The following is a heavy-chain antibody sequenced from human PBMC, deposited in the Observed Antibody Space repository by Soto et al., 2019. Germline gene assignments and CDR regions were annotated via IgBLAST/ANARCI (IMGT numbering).Heavy chain of an antibody. V-gene: IGHV3-21*06. Sequence: GGSLRLSCVVSGITFNTYSMNWVRQVPGKGLEWVSIISSSSRYIFYADSVKGRFTISRDNAKNLLFLQMNSLRAEDTALYYCATGIAVAGTRWGDGKGDCWGQGTLVTVSS. CDR3: ATGIAVAGTRWGDGKGDC. D-gene: IGHD6-19*01. CDR1: GITFNTYS. CDR2: ISSSSRYI. J-gene: IGHJ4*02.